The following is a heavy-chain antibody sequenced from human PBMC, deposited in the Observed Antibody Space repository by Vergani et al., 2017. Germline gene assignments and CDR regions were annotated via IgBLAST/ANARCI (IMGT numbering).Heavy chain of an antibody. Sequence: QVQLQESGPGLVKPSQTLSLTCTVSGGSISSGSYYWSWIRQPPGKGLEWIGYIYYSGSTNYNPSLKSRVTISVDTSKNQFSLKLSSVTAADTAVYYCARGSMGIFDYWGQGTLVTVSS. J-gene: IGHJ4*02. CDR2: IYYSGST. V-gene: IGHV4-61*01. D-gene: IGHD6-13*01. CDR1: GGSISSGSYY. CDR3: ARGSMGIFDY.